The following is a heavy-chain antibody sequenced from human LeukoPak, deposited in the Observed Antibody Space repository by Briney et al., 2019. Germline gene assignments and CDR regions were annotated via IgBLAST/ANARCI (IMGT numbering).Heavy chain of an antibody. CDR3: ARGESGTGHDAFDI. V-gene: IGHV4-34*01. J-gene: IGHJ3*02. Sequence: SETLSLTCVVYGGSFSGYYWSWIRQPPGKGLEWIGEINHSGSTNYNPSLKSRVTISVDTSKNQFSLKLSSVTAADTAVYYCARGESGTGHDAFDIWGQGTMVTVSS. CDR2: INHSGST. D-gene: IGHD3-3*01. CDR1: GGSFSGYY.